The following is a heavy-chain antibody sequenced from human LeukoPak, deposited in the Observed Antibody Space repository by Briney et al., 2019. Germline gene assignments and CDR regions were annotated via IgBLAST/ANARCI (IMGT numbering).Heavy chain of an antibody. Sequence: PSETLSLTCTVSGGSISSYYWSWIRQPAGKGLEWIGRIYTSGSTNYNPSLKSRVTMSVDTSKNQSSLKLSSVTAADTAVYYCARGGRQTYSSSSMDYWGQGTLVTVSS. CDR1: GGSISSYY. CDR3: ARGGRQTYSSSSMDY. V-gene: IGHV4-4*07. CDR2: IYTSGST. J-gene: IGHJ4*02. D-gene: IGHD6-6*01.